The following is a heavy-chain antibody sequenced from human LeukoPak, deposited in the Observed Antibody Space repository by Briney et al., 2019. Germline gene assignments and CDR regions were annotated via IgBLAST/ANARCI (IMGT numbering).Heavy chain of an antibody. J-gene: IGHJ4*02. CDR3: ARVLSGSYPWYFDY. D-gene: IGHD1-26*01. CDR2: INPKSGGT. Sequence: ASVKVACKASGCTFTGYYMHWVRQAPGQGLEWMGWINPKSGGTNYAQKFQGRVTMTRDTSISTAYMELSRLRSDDTAVYYCARVLSGSYPWYFDYWGQGTLVTVSS. CDR1: GCTFTGYY. V-gene: IGHV1-2*02.